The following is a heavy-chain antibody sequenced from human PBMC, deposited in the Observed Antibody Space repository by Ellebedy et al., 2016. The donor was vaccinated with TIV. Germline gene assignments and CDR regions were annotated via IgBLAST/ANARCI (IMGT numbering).Heavy chain of an antibody. Sequence: GESLKISXAASGFTFSNYWMSWVRQAPGKGLEWVANIKQDGNEKYYVDSVKGRFTISRDNAKTSLYLQMNSLRAEDTAVYYCVGDFNPATDIWGQGTMVTVSS. V-gene: IGHV3-7*01. CDR2: IKQDGNEK. CDR1: GFTFSNYW. J-gene: IGHJ3*02. CDR3: VGDFNPATDI.